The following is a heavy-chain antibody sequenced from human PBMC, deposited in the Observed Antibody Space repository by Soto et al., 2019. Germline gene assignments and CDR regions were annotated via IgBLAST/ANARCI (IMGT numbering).Heavy chain of an antibody. J-gene: IGHJ3*02. CDR1: GFTFSSYA. Sequence: GGSLRLSCAASGFTFSSYAMTWVRQAPGKGLEWVSAISNSGGRTYYADSVKGRFTISRDNSKNTLYLQMNSLRVEDTAIYYCAKDRVGGIAVADAFDIWGQGTMVTVSS. V-gene: IGHV3-23*01. CDR2: ISNSGGRT. D-gene: IGHD6-19*01. CDR3: AKDRVGGIAVADAFDI.